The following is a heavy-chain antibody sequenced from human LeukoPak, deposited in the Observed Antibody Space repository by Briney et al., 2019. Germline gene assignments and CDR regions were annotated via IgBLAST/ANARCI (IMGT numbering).Heavy chain of an antibody. D-gene: IGHD3-16*01. CDR2: INHSGST. J-gene: IGHJ4*02. Sequence: SETLSLTCAVYGGSFSGYYWSWIRQPPGKGLEWIGEINHSGSTNYNPSLKSRVTISVDTSENQFSLKLSSVTAADTAVYYCARGWGGDYWGQGTLVTVSS. CDR1: GGSFSGYY. CDR3: ARGWGGDY. V-gene: IGHV4-34*01.